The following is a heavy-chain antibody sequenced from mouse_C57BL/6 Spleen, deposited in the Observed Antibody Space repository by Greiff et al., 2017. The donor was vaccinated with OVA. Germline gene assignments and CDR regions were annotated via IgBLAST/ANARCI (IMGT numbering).Heavy chain of an antibody. CDR2: ISSGGSYT. Sequence: VQLQQSGGDLVKPGGSLKLSCAASGFTFSSYGMSWVRQTPDKRLEWVATISSGGSYTYYPDSVKGRFTISRDNAKNTLYLQMSSLKSEDTAMYYCAIAMDYWGQGTSVTVSS. CDR1: GFTFSSYG. CDR3: AIAMDY. V-gene: IGHV5-6*01. J-gene: IGHJ4*01.